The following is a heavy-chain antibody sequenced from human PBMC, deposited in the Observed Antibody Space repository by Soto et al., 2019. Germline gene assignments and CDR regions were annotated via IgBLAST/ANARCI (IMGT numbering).Heavy chain of an antibody. CDR1: GYTFSNYG. CDR2: ISLYSDGT. CDR3: ARVVPGAEAWFGP. V-gene: IGHV1-18*01. Sequence: QVQLVQSGGEVKRPGASVKVSCKTSGYTFSNYGITWVRQAPGQPLEWLGWISLYSDGTNYAQKFQGRVSITTDTSTTTAYMELTSLRSDDTAVYYCARVVPGAEAWFGPWGQGTLVTVSS. J-gene: IGHJ5*02. D-gene: IGHD2-2*01.